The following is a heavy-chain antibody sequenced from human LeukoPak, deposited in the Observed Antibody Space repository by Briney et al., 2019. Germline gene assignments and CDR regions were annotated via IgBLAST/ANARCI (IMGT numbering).Heavy chain of an antibody. D-gene: IGHD2-15*01. CDR1: GYIFTDYA. Sequence: ASVKVSCKASGYIFTDYAIHWLRQAPGQRPEWMGWINGGSGSTKYSQKFQGRITLIRETSAATAYMELSSPRHDDLAVYYCARGRGTSGSNRDFYYYYYMDVWGKGTTVTVSS. CDR3: ARGRGTSGSNRDFYYYYYMDV. V-gene: IGHV1-3*01. J-gene: IGHJ6*03. CDR2: INGGSGST.